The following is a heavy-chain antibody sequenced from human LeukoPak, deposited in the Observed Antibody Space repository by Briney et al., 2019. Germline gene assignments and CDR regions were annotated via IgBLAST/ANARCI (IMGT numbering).Heavy chain of an antibody. V-gene: IGHV4-59*12. CDR3: ARVGFGTIVQFDY. J-gene: IGHJ4*02. CDR1: GGSISSYY. Sequence: SETLSLTCTVSGGSISSYYWSWIRQPPGKGLEWIGYIYYSGSTNYNPSLKSRVTISVDTSKNQFSLKLSSVTAADTAVYYCARVGFGTIVQFDYWGQGTLVTVSS. D-gene: IGHD2-8*01. CDR2: IYYSGST.